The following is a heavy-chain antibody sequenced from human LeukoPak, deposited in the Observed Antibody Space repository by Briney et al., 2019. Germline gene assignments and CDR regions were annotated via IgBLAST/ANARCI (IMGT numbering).Heavy chain of an antibody. V-gene: IGHV1-18*01. CDR1: GGTFSSCA. D-gene: IGHD6-6*01. CDR3: ARGRIAARDFDY. CDR2: ISAYNGNT. J-gene: IGHJ4*02. Sequence: ASVKVSCKASGGTFSSCAITWVRQAPGQGLEWMGWISAYNGNTNYAQKLQGRVTMTTDTSTSTAYMELRSLRSDDTAVYYCARGRIAARDFDYWGQGTLVTVSS.